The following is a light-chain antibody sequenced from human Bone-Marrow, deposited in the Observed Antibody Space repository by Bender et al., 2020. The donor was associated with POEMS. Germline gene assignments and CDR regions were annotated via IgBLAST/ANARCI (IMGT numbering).Light chain of an antibody. Sequence: QSALTQPASLSGPPGQSITISCTGTTSDVGAYDLVSWYQQHPGNAPKLIIFDVSERPSGVPHRFSGSKSANTASLTISGLQPGDEADYYCQSFDTTLSVIFGGGTKLTVL. J-gene: IGLJ2*01. CDR2: DVS. CDR1: TSDVGAYDL. V-gene: IGLV2-23*02. CDR3: QSFDTTLSVI.